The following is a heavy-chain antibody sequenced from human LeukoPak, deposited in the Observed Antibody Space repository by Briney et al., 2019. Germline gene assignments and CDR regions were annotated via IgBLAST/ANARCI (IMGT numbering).Heavy chain of an antibody. J-gene: IGHJ3*01. V-gene: IGHV4-39*01. CDR1: GGSINSSSYY. Sequence: SETLSLTCTVSGGSINSSSYYWGWIRQPPGKGLEWIGTIYYSGSTYYNPSLKSRVTISVGTSKNQFSLKLSSVTASDTAVYYCARRFAPSRNDAFDVWGQGTMVTVSS. CDR2: IYYSGST. CDR3: ARRFAPSRNDAFDV. D-gene: IGHD3-10*01.